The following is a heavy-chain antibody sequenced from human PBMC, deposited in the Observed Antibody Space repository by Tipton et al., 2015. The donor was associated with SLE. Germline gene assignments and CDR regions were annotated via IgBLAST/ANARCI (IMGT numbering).Heavy chain of an antibody. V-gene: IGHV4-34*01. CDR2: INHSGST. CDR1: GGSFSGYY. CDR3: ARGALLWFGELSGPDWCFDL. Sequence: TLSLTCAVYGGSFSGYYWSWIRQPPGKGLEWIGEINHSGSTNYNPSLKSRVTISVDTSKNQFSLKLSSVTAADTAVFYCARGALLWFGELSGPDWCFDLGGSGTLVTVS. D-gene: IGHD3-10*01. J-gene: IGHJ2*01.